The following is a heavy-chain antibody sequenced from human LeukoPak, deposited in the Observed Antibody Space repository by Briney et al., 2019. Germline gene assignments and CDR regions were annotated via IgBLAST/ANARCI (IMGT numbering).Heavy chain of an antibody. CDR1: GFTFDDYA. CDR3: TKDIGASSWNSLDY. V-gene: IGHV3-9*01. CDR2: ISWNSGDI. D-gene: IGHD6-13*01. Sequence: PGRSLRLSCAASGFTFDDYAMHWVRQAPGKGLEWVSGISWNSGDIGYADSVKGRFTISRDNAKNSLYLQMNILRAEDTALYYCTKDIGASSWNSLDYWGQGTLVTVSS. J-gene: IGHJ4*02.